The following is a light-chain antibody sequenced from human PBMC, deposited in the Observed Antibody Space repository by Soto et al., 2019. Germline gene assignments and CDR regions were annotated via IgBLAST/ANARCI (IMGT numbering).Light chain of an antibody. J-gene: IGLJ2*01. CDR3: CSFALRSTLI. Sequence: QSVLTQPASVSGSPGQSITISCTGTSSDVGNYNLVSWYQQCPGKAPKLLIYEGGKRPSGVSDRFFGSKSGNTASLTISGLQAEDEADYYCCSFALRSTLIFGGGTKLTVL. CDR2: EGG. CDR1: SSDVGNYNL. V-gene: IGLV2-23*01.